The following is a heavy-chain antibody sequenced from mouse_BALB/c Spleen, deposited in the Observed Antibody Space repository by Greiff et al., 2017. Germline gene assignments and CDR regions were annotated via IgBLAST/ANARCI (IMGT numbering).Heavy chain of an antibody. J-gene: IGHJ4*01. CDR2: ISSGGST. CDR3: AREYYGYYAMDY. CDR1: GFTFSSYA. V-gene: IGHV5-6-5*01. Sequence: EVKLVESGGGLVKPGGSLKLSCAASGFTFSSYAMSWVRQTPEKRLEWVASISSGGSTYYPDSVKGRFTISRDNARNILYLQMSSLRSEDTAVYYCAREYYGYYAMDYWGQGTSVTVSS. D-gene: IGHD1-2*01.